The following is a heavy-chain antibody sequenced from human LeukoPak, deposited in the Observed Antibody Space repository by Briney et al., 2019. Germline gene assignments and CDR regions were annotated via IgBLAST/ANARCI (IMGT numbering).Heavy chain of an antibody. Sequence: SETLSLTCAVYGGSFSGYYWSWIRQPPGKGLEWIGEINHSGSTNYNPSLKSRVTISVDTSKNQFSLKLSSVTAADTAVYYCARQMGPELYYDILTGYYNAFDIWGQGTMVTVSS. CDR1: GGSFSGYY. J-gene: IGHJ3*02. CDR3: ARQMGPELYYDILTGYYNAFDI. CDR2: INHSGST. D-gene: IGHD3-9*01. V-gene: IGHV4-34*01.